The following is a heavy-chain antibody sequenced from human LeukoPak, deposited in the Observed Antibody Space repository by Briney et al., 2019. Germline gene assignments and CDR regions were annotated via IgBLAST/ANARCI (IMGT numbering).Heavy chain of an antibody. D-gene: IGHD2-21*01. CDR3: ARNCGGGANCYNLFGMDV. CDR2: IIPIFNTA. Sequence: SVKVSCKASGDSFDIYVINWVRQAPGEGLEWMGRIIPIFNTANYAQKFQGRVTITADKSTTTAYMELTNLRSDDTAVYFCARNCGGGANCYNLFGMDVWGQGTTVTVSS. J-gene: IGHJ6*02. CDR1: GDSFDIYV. V-gene: IGHV1-69*06.